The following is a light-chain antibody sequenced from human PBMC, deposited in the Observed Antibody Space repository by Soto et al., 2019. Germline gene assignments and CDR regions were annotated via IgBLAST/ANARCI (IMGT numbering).Light chain of an antibody. CDR2: RTS. CDR1: QSVGSSF. Sequence: EIVLTQSPDTLSLSPGERATLSCRASQSVGSSFLAGYQQKPGQAPRHLIYRTSTRATGIPDRFTGSGSGTDFTLTISRLEPEDFAVYYCQQYENSPLTFGGGTKVEIK. V-gene: IGKV3-20*01. J-gene: IGKJ4*01. CDR3: QQYENSPLT.